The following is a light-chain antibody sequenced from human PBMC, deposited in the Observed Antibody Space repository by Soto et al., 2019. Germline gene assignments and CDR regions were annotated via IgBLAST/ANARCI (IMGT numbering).Light chain of an antibody. V-gene: IGKV3-20*01. J-gene: IGKJ5*01. CDR3: QHYQSGHPIT. Sequence: EILRTQSPDTLSLSPGESSPPSCSAAQSVGTRLAWYQHKTGQAPRLLSSCASSRATGIPDRFTGSGSYTSFTLTISRLEPEDFALYYCQHYQSGHPITFGQGTRLEIK. CDR2: CAS. CDR1: QSVGTR.